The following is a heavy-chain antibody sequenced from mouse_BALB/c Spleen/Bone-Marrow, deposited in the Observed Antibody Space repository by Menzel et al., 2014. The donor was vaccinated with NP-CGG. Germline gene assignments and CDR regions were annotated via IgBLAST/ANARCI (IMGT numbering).Heavy chain of an antibody. D-gene: IGHD2-1*01. J-gene: IGHJ2*01. Sequence: VQLKESGGGLVQPGGSLKLPCAASGFDFSRYWMSWVRQAPGKGLEWIGEINPDSSTINYTPSLKDKFIISRDNAKNTLYLQMSKVRSEDTALYYCARQGYYGKGDYWGQGTTLTVSS. V-gene: IGHV4-1*02. CDR3: ARQGYYGKGDY. CDR2: INPDSSTI. CDR1: GFDFSRYW.